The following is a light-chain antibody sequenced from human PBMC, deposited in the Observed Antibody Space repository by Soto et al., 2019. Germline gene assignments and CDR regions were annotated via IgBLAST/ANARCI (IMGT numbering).Light chain of an antibody. CDR3: QQRSSWPIT. CDR2: DAS. Sequence: EIVYTQSPATLSLAPGERASLSCRASQSVTGYLAWYQQRPGQAPRLLINDASRRATGIPDRFSGSGSGADFTLTISSLEPEDFAVYYCQQRSSWPITFGQGTRLEIK. J-gene: IGKJ5*01. V-gene: IGKV3-11*01. CDR1: QSVTGY.